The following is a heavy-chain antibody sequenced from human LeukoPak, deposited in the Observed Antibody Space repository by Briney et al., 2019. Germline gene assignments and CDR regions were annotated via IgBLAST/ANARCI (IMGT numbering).Heavy chain of an antibody. D-gene: IGHD1-26*01. CDR3: AKDIGSYNYYGMDV. CDR2: ISWNSGRI. J-gene: IGHJ6*02. V-gene: IGHV3-9*01. Sequence: PGGSLRLSCAASGFTFDDYAMHWVRQAPGKGLEGVSGISWNSGRIGYADSVKGRFTISRDNAKNSLYLQMNSLSAEDTALYYCAKDIGSYNYYGMDVWGQGTTVTASS. CDR1: GFTFDDYA.